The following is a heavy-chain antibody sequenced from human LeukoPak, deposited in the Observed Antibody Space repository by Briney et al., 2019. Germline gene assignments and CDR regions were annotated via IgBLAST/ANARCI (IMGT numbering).Heavy chain of an antibody. V-gene: IGHV3-53*04. D-gene: IGHD5-18*01. J-gene: IGHJ4*02. Sequence: GSLRLSCAASGFIVSSNYMSWVRQAPGKGLEWVSVIYSGGSTYYADSVKGRFTISRHNSKNTLYLQMNSLRAEDTAVYYCARGQVTGYGYYFDYWGQGTLVTVSS. CDR3: ARGQVTGYGYYFDY. CDR1: GFIVSSNY. CDR2: IYSGGST.